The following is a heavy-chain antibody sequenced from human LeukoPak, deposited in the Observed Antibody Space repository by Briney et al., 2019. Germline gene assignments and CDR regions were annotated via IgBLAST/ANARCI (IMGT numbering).Heavy chain of an antibody. CDR2: INSDGSST. CDR3: ATLREFDY. CDR1: GFTFDDYG. V-gene: IGHV3-74*01. J-gene: IGHJ4*02. Sequence: PGGSLRLSCAASGFTFDDYGMSWVRQAPGKGLVWVSRINSDGSSTSYADSVKGRFTISRGNAKNTLYLQMNSLRAEDTAVYYCATLREFDYWGQGTLVTVSS.